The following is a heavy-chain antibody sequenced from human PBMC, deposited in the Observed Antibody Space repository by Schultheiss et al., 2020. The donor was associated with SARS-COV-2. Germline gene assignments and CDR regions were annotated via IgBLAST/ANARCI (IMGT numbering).Heavy chain of an antibody. CDR1: GFTISSYA. V-gene: IGHV3-23*01. CDR2: ISGSGGST. J-gene: IGHJ3*02. D-gene: IGHD3-3*01. Sequence: GGSLRLSCAASGFTISSYAMSWVRQAPGKGLEWVSAISGSGGSTYYADSVKGRFTISRDNSKNTLYLQMNSLRAEDTAVYYCAKGWASVNAFDIWGQGTMVTVSS. CDR3: AKGWASVNAFDI.